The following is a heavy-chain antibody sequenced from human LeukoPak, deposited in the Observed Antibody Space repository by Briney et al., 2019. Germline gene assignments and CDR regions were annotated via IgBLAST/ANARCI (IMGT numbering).Heavy chain of an antibody. CDR3: ARPETQYSSGLDGFDI. CDR1: GFIFSDYY. V-gene: IGHV3-11*06. CDR2: ISSSTRYT. D-gene: IGHD6-19*01. J-gene: IGHJ3*02. Sequence: GGSLRLSCAASGFIFSDYYMSWIRQAPGKGLEWVSYISSSTRYTNYADSVKGRFTISRDNAKNTLYLQMNSLRTEDTAVYYCARPETQYSSGLDGFDIWGQGTMVTVS.